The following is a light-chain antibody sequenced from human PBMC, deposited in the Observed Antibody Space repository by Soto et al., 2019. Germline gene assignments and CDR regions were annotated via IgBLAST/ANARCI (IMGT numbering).Light chain of an antibody. J-gene: IGLJ1*01. CDR1: SSDVGSYNL. CDR3: CSYAGSSIPYV. Sequence: QSALTQPASVSGSPGQWITISCTGTSSDVGSYNLVSWYQQHPGKAPKLMIYEGSKRPSGVSNRFSGSKSGNTASLTISGLQAEDEADYYCCSYAGSSIPYVFGTGTKLTVL. CDR2: EGS. V-gene: IGLV2-23*01.